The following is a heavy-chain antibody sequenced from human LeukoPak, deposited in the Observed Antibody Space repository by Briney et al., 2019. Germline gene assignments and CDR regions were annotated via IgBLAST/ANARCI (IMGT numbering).Heavy chain of an antibody. CDR2: ISGSGGST. V-gene: IGHV3-23*01. Sequence: PGGSLRLSCAASGFTFSSYAMSWVRQAPGKWLEWVSAISGSGGSTYYADSVKGRFTIFRDNSKNTLYLQMNSLRAEDTAVYYCAKGAAWQQLANPYYFDYWGQGTLVTVSS. J-gene: IGHJ4*02. D-gene: IGHD6-13*01. CDR3: AKGAAWQQLANPYYFDY. CDR1: GFTFSSYA.